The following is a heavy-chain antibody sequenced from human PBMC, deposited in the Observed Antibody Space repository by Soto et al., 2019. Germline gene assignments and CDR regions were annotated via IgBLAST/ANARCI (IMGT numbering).Heavy chain of an antibody. Sequence: QVQLVESGGGVVQPGRSLRLSCAASGFTFSSYAMHWVRQAPGKGLEWVAVISYDGSNKYYADSVKGRFTISRDNSKNTLYLQMNRLRADDTAVYYCARDTYYDFWSGPYYGMDVWGQGTTVTVSS. D-gene: IGHD3-3*01. CDR1: GFTFSSYA. J-gene: IGHJ6*02. CDR2: ISYDGSNK. CDR3: ARDTYYDFWSGPYYGMDV. V-gene: IGHV3-30-3*01.